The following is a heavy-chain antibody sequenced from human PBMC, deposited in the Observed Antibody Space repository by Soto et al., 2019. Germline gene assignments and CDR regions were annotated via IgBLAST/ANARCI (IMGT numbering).Heavy chain of an antibody. J-gene: IGHJ4*02. Sequence: QVQLVQSGAEVKKPGASVKVSCKTSGYTITSYHISWVRQAPGQGLEWMGWISAYNTNTNYAQKFQGRVTMTTDTLTSTAYIELRRLRSDDTAVYYCARDTPPTDYWGQGTLVTFSS. CDR2: ISAYNTNT. CDR3: ARDTPPTDY. CDR1: GYTITSYH. V-gene: IGHV1-18*01.